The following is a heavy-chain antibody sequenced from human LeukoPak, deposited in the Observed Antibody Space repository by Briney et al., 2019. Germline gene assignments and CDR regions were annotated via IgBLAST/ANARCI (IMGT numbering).Heavy chain of an antibody. J-gene: IGHJ1*01. CDR2: IYHSGAT. D-gene: IGHD3-22*01. CDR1: GGSISSYN. Sequence: SETLSLTCTVSGGSISSYNWSWIRQSPGKGLEWIGSIYHSGATYYNPSLKSRVTISVDTSKNQFSLKLKSVTATDTAVYYCARAVDSSGFSSFQYWGQGTLVTVSS. CDR3: ARAVDSSGFSSFQY. V-gene: IGHV4-38-2*02.